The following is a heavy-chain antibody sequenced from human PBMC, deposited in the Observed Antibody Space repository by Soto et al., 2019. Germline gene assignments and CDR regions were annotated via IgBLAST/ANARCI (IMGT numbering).Heavy chain of an antibody. CDR1: GGSISSGDYY. J-gene: IGHJ6*02. CDR2: IYYSGST. D-gene: IGHD3-10*01. CDR3: AGQPTAGSYYDLGSYYYYYAMDV. Sequence: SSETLSLTCTVSGGSISSGDYYWSWIRQPPGKGLEWIGFIYYSGSTFYNPSLKSRLTISVDTSKNQFSLKLSSVTAADTAVYYCAGQPTAGSYYDLGSYYYYYAMDVWGQGTTVT. V-gene: IGHV4-30-4*01.